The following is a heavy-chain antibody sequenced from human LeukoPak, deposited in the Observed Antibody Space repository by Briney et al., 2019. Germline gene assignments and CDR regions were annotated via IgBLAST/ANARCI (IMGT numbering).Heavy chain of an antibody. J-gene: IGHJ4*02. CDR2: VSGSGGST. Sequence: GGSLRLSCAASGFTFSNYAMSWVRQAPGKGLQWVSTVSGSGGSTYYADSVKGRFTISRDNSKNTLYLQMNSLRAEDTAGYYCAQGRQGYSGYDYSLGYWGQGTLVTVSS. V-gene: IGHV3-23*01. D-gene: IGHD5-12*01. CDR3: AQGRQGYSGYDYSLGY. CDR1: GFTFSNYA.